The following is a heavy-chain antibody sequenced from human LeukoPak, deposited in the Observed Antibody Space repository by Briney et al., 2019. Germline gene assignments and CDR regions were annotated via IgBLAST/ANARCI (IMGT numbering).Heavy chain of an antibody. CDR1: GLNFDDSA. J-gene: IGHJ4*02. CDR2: ISADGGST. Sequence: GGSLRLSCVACGLNFDDSAMHWVRQAPGKGLEWVSLISADGGSTFSADSVKGRFSIYRDNSKNVIYLQMNSLRSEDTAIYYSAKASGNFDYRGQGTLVAVSS. V-gene: IGHV3-43*02. CDR3: AKASGNFDY.